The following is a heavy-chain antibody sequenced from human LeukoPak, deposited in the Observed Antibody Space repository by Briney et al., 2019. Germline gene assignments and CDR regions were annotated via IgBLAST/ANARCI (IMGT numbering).Heavy chain of an antibody. V-gene: IGHV1-18*01. J-gene: IGHJ6*03. Sequence: ASVKVSCKASGYTFTSYGISWVRQAPGQGLEWMGWISAYNSNTNYAQKLQGRVTMTTDTSTSTAYMELRSLRSDDTAVYYCARGWYSSGFYYYYYMDVWGKGTTVTVSS. D-gene: IGHD6-19*01. CDR2: ISAYNSNT. CDR1: GYTFTSYG. CDR3: ARGWYSSGFYYYYYMDV.